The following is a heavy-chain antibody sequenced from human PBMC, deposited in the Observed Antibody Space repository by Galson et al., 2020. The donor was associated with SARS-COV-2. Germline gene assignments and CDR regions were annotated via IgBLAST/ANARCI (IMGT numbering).Heavy chain of an antibody. D-gene: IGHD3-10*01. CDR1: GGSISSSNW. CDR2: IYHSGST. V-gene: IGHV4-4*02. J-gene: IGHJ6*03. Sequence: SETLSLTCAVSGGSISSSNWWSWVRQPPGKGLEWIGEIYHSGSTNYNPSLKSRVTISVDKSKNQFSLKLSSVTAADTAVYYCARDTHYYGSGSYVGYYYMDVWGKGTTVTVSS. CDR3: ARDTHYYGSGSYVGYYYMDV.